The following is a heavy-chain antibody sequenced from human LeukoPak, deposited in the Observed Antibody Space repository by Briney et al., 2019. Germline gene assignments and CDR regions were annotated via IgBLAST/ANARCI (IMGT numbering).Heavy chain of an antibody. Sequence: SETLSLTCTVSGGSISNYYWSWIRQPPGKGLEWIGYIYHTGSTSYNPSLKSRVVMSVETSQNQFSLKVRSVTAADTAVYHCAREDSGYDYSPFYYWGQGILVTVSS. J-gene: IGHJ4*02. CDR2: IYHTGST. CDR1: GGSISNYY. CDR3: AREDSGYDYSPFYY. V-gene: IGHV4-59*01. D-gene: IGHD5-12*01.